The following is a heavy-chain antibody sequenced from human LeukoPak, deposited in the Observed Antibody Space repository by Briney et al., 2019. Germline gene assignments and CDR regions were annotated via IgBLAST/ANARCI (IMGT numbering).Heavy chain of an antibody. CDR3: ARLGPSGSTYYYYYMDV. J-gene: IGHJ6*03. D-gene: IGHD6-25*01. CDR2: INHSGST. V-gene: IGHV4-34*01. CDR1: GGSFSGYY. Sequence: KPSETLSLTCTVYGGSFSGYYWSWIRQPPGKGLEWIGEINHSGSTNYNPSLKSRVTISVDTSKNQFSLKLSSVTAADTAVYYCARLGPSGSTYYYYYMDVWGKGTTVTVSS.